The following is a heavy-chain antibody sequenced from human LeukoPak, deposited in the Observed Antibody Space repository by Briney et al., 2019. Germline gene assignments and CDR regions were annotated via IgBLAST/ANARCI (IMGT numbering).Heavy chain of an antibody. D-gene: IGHD6-13*01. CDR1: GYTFTSYG. CDR2: ISAYNGNT. J-gene: IGHJ6*02. Sequence: GASVKVSCKASGYTFTSYGISWVRQAPGQGLEWMGWISAYNGNTNYAQKLQGRVTMTTDTSTSTAYMELRSLRSDDTAVYYCARRQLVRYYYYGMDVWGQGTTVTVSS. V-gene: IGHV1-18*01. CDR3: ARRQLVRYYYYGMDV.